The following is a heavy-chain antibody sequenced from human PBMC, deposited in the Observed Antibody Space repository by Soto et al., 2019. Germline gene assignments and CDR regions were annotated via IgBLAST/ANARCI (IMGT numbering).Heavy chain of an antibody. CDR1: GFTFSNAW. CDR2: IKSKTDGGTT. D-gene: IGHD3-22*01. V-gene: IGHV3-15*01. J-gene: IGHJ6*02. CDR3: TTGSGYMARYYYGMDV. Sequence: GGSLRLSCAASGFTFSNAWMSWVRQAPGKGLEWVGRIKSKTDGGTTDYAAPVKGRFTISRDDSKNTLYLQMNSLKTEDTAVYYCTTGSGYMARYYYGMDVWGQGTTVTVSS.